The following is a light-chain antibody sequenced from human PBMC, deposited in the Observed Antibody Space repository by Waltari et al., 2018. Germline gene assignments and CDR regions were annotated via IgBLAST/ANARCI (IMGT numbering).Light chain of an antibody. Sequence: ASLGASVKLTCTLSSGHSSYTIAWHQQQPEKGPRYLMKVNSDGSHSKGDGIPDRFSGSSSGAERYLTISSLQSEDEADYYCQTWGTGIHVVFGGGTKLTVL. J-gene: IGLJ2*01. CDR3: QTWGTGIHVV. CDR1: SGHSSYT. V-gene: IGLV4-69*01. CDR2: VNSDGSH.